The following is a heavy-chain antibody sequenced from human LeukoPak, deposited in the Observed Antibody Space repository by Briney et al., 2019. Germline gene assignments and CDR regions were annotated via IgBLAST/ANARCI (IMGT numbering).Heavy chain of an antibody. Sequence: PSETLSLTCTVSGGSISSYYWSWIRQPPGKGLEWLGYISYSGSTNFNPSLKSRVTISVDTSKNQFSRKLSSVTAADTAVYYCAREGTAGTNLNWFDPWGQGTLVTVSS. V-gene: IGHV4-59*01. CDR2: ISYSGST. D-gene: IGHD1-1*01. CDR1: GGSISSYY. J-gene: IGHJ5*02. CDR3: AREGTAGTNLNWFDP.